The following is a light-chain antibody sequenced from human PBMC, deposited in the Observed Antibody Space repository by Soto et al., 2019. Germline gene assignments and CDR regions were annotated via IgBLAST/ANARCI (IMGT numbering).Light chain of an antibody. J-gene: IGKJ1*01. CDR2: AAS. V-gene: IGKV1-39*01. CDR1: QSISSY. CDR3: QQNYSTALT. Sequence: DIQMTQSPSSLSASVGDRVTITCRASQSISSYLNWYQQKPVKAPKLLIYAASSLQSGVPSRFSGSGSGTDFTLPIISLQREDFATYYCQQNYSTALTFGQGNKVDIK.